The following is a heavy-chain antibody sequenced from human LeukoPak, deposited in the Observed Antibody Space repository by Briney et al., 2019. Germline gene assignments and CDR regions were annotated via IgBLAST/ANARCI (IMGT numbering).Heavy chain of an antibody. Sequence: GGSLRLSCAASGFAFSSANMNWVRQAPGKGLEGVSSISSRPSYIYYADSVKGRFTVSRDNAKNSLYLQMSSLRAEDTAVYYCARGNLWFGELVYWGQGTLVTVSS. J-gene: IGHJ4*02. CDR3: ARGNLWFGELVY. D-gene: IGHD3-10*01. V-gene: IGHV3-21*01. CDR2: ISSRPSYI. CDR1: GFAFSSAN.